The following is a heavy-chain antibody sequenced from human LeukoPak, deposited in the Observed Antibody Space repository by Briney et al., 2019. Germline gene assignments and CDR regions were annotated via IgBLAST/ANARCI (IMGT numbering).Heavy chain of an antibody. CDR1: GFTFSSYA. D-gene: IGHD3-3*01. V-gene: IGHV3-30-3*01. CDR2: ISYDGSNK. J-gene: IGHJ4*02. Sequence: GESLTLSCAASGFTFSSYAMHWVRQAPGKGLEWVAVISYDGSNKYYADSVKGRFTISRDNSKNTLYLQMNSLRAEDTAVYYCARDDGDDFWSGYHAGGFDYWGQGTLVTVSS. CDR3: ARDDGDDFWSGYHAGGFDY.